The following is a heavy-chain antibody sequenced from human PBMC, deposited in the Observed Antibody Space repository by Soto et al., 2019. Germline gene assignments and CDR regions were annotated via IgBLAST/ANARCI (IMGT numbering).Heavy chain of an antibody. Sequence: QVQLVESGGGVVQPGRSLRLSCAASGFTFSSYAMHWVRQAPGKGLEWVAVISYDGSNKYYADSVKGRFTISRDNSKNXLXQXMNSPSAADTAVYYCARDRCISTSCYSDYDYYAMDVWGQGTQVTVSS. CDR2: ISYDGSNK. J-gene: IGHJ6*02. CDR3: ARDRCISTSCYSDYDYYAMDV. D-gene: IGHD2-2*01. V-gene: IGHV3-30-3*01. CDR1: GFTFSSYA.